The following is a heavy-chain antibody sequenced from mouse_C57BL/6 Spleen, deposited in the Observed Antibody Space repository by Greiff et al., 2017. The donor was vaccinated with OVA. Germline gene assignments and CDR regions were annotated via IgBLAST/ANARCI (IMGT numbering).Heavy chain of an antibody. J-gene: IGHJ3*01. V-gene: IGHV14-2*01. D-gene: IGHD1-1*01. CDR3: ARSNGYGSSGTWFAY. CDR1: GFNIKDYY. CDR2: IDPEDGET. Sequence: VQLQQSGAELVKPGASVKLSCTASGFNIKDYYMHWVKQRTEQGLEWIGRIDPEDGETKYDAKFQGKATITADTSSNTAYLQLSSLTSEDTAVYYGARSNGYGSSGTWFAYWGQGTLVTVAA.